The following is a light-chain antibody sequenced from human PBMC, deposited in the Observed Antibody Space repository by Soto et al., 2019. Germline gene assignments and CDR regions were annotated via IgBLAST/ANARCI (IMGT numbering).Light chain of an antibody. CDR3: CSYAGSSTFYV. J-gene: IGLJ1*01. CDR2: EVS. Sequence: QCARHQPESVSWFPGQSITISCTGTRSEGGSYNLVSWYPQYPGKAPKLLIYEVSERPSGVSNRFSGSKSGNTASLTISGLQAEDDADYYCCSYAGSSTFYVFGTGTKVPVL. CDR1: RSEGGSYNL. V-gene: IGLV2-23*02.